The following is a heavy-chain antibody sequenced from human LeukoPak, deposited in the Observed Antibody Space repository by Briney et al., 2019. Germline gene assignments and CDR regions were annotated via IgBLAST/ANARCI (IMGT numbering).Heavy chain of an antibody. CDR1: EFTFINYA. V-gene: IGHV3-30-3*01. D-gene: IGHD5-24*01. CDR3: ARDRPPRGGYSSPYYFFYMDV. CDR2: ISYDGNND. J-gene: IGHJ6*03. Sequence: QPGGSLRLSCAASEFTFINYAMNWVRQAPGKGLEWLALISYDGNNDYYADSVKGRFIISRDNAKSTLYLQMNSLRVEDTAVYYCARDRPPRGGYSSPYYFFYMDVWGKGTTVAVSS.